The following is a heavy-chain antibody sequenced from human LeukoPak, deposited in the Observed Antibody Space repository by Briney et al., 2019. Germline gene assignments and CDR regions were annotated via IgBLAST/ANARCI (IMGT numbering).Heavy chain of an antibody. V-gene: IGHV3-23*01. D-gene: IGHD3-9*01. CDR2: ISGSGGST. Sequence: GGSLRLSCAASGFTFSSYAMSWVRQAPGKGLEWVSAISGSGGSTYYADSVKGRFTISRDNSKNTLYLQMNSLRAEDTAVYYCARGGLNYDILTVDYWGQGTLVTVSS. CDR1: GFTFSSYA. J-gene: IGHJ4*02. CDR3: ARGGLNYDILTVDY.